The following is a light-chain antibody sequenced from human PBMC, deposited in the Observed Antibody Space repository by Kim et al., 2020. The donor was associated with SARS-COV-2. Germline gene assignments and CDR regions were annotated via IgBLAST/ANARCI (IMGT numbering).Light chain of an antibody. CDR3: QTGGPSIRG. V-gene: IGLV4-69*01. CDR2: VNSDGSH. Sequence: QLVLTQSPSASASLGASVKLTCTLSSDYIKRAIAWHQQQPEKGPRYLMKVNSDGSHHKGDGIPDRFSGSSSGAERYLVISGLQSEDEADYYCQTGGPSIRGFGGGTKVTVL. CDR1: SDYIKRA. J-gene: IGLJ2*01.